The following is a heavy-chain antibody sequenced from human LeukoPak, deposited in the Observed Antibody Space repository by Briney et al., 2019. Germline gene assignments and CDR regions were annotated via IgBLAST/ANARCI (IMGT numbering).Heavy chain of an antibody. CDR2: IYHSGST. CDR3: ASRTYYYGSGSYLGAFDI. V-gene: IGHV4-38-2*02. Sequence: PSETLSLTCTVSGYSISSGYYWGWIRQRPGKGLEWIGSIYHSGSTYYNPSLKSRVTISVDTSKNQFSLKLSSVTAADTAVYYCASRTYYYGSGSYLGAFDIWGQGTMVTVSS. CDR1: GYSISSGYY. J-gene: IGHJ3*02. D-gene: IGHD3-10*01.